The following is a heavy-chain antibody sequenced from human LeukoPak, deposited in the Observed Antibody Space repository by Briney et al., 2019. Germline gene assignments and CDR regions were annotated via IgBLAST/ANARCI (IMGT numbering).Heavy chain of an antibody. CDR1: GYTFTSYD. CDR3: ARLQWELYAFDI. CDR2: MNPNSGNT. J-gene: IGHJ3*02. Sequence: ASVKVSCKASGYTFTSYDINWVRQATGQGLEWMGWMNPNSGNTGYAQKFQGRVTMTRNTSISTAYMELSSLRSEDTAVYYCARLQWELYAFDIWGQGTMVTVSS. V-gene: IGHV1-8*01. D-gene: IGHD1-26*01.